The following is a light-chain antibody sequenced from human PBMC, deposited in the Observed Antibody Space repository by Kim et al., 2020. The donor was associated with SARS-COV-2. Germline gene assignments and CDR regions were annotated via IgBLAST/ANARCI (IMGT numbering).Light chain of an antibody. Sequence: VALGQTVRIKCQGDSLRGYFATWYQQKPGQAPIPVIYGKNNRPSGIPDRFSGSSSGDTASLTITGTQAGDEADYYCNSRDSNDYVVFGGGTKLAVL. V-gene: IGLV3-19*01. CDR1: SLRGYF. J-gene: IGLJ2*01. CDR2: GKN. CDR3: NSRDSNDYVV.